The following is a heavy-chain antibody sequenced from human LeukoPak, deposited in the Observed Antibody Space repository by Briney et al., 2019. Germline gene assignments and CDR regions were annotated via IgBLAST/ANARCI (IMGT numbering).Heavy chain of an antibody. Sequence: ASVKVSCKASGYTFTSYDINWVRQATGQGLEWMGWMNPNSGNTGYAQKFQGRVTITRNTSISTAYMELSSLRSEDTAVYYCARTPTYRDVYYYYYYMDVWGKGTTVTVSS. CDR3: ARTPTYRDVYYYYYYMDV. CDR2: MNPNSGNT. J-gene: IGHJ6*03. V-gene: IGHV1-8*03. CDR1: GYTFTSYD. D-gene: IGHD3-16*02.